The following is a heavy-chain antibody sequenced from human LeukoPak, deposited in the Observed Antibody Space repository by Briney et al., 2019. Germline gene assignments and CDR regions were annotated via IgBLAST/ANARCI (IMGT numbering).Heavy chain of an antibody. CDR1: GYTFTSYY. V-gene: IGHV1-46*01. Sequence: ASVKVSCKASGYTFTSYYMHWVRQAPGQGLEWMGIINPSGGSTSYAQKFQGRVTMTRDTSTSTVYMELSSLRPEDTAVYYCARCLGYCSGGSCYSLACYYYGMDVWGQGTTVTVSS. J-gene: IGHJ6*02. CDR3: ARCLGYCSGGSCYSLACYYYGMDV. D-gene: IGHD2-15*01. CDR2: INPSGGST.